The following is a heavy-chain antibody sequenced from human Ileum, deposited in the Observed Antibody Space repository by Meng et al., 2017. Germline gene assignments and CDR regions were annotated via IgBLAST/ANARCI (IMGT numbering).Heavy chain of an antibody. CDR2: ISSSSSYI. CDR1: GFTFSSYS. V-gene: IGHV3-21*01. Sequence: GESLKISCAASGFTFSSYSMNWVRQAPGKGLEWVSSISSSSSYIYYADSVKGRFTISRDNAKNSLYLQMNSLRAEDTAVYYCARSSSRMADDAFDIWGQGTMVTVSS. J-gene: IGHJ3*02. CDR3: ARSSSRMADDAFDI. D-gene: IGHD6-13*01.